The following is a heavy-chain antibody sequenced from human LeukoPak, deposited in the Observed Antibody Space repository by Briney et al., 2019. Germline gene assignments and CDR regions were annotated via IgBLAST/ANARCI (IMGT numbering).Heavy chain of an antibody. Sequence: PSETLSLTCTVSGYSMSSGYYWGWIRQPPGKGLQWIGSIFHSGNSCYNPSLKSRVTISVDTSKNQFSLKVNSVTAADTAVYYCARVGYNWNLWFDFWGQGTTVTVSS. J-gene: IGHJ3*01. CDR2: IFHSGNS. CDR1: GYSMSSGYY. D-gene: IGHD1-7*01. CDR3: ARVGYNWNLWFDF. V-gene: IGHV4-38-2*02.